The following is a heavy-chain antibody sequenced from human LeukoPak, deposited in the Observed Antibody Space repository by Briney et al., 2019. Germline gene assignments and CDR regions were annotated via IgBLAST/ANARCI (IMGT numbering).Heavy chain of an antibody. Sequence: SETLSLTRTVSGGSISSYYWSWIRQPPGKGLEWIGYIYYSGSTNYNPSLKSRVTISVDTSKNQFSLKLSSVTAADTAVYYCARLQVDRGYYFDYWGQGTLVTVSS. CDR3: ARLQVDRGYYFDY. V-gene: IGHV4-59*08. CDR2: IYYSGST. CDR1: GGSISSYY. J-gene: IGHJ4*02. D-gene: IGHD5-12*01.